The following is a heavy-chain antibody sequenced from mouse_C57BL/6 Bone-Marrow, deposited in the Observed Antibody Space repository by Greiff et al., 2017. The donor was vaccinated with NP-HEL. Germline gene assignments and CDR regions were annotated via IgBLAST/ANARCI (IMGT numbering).Heavy chain of an antibody. CDR2: INPGSGGT. J-gene: IGHJ3*01. Sequence: VQLQQSGAELVRPGTSVKVSCKASGYAFTNYLIEWVKQRPGQGLEWIGVINPGSGGTNYNEKFKGKATLTADKSSSTAYMQLSSLTSEDSAVYFCAREDYSNFPWFAYWGQGTLVTVSA. V-gene: IGHV1-54*01. CDR3: AREDYSNFPWFAY. D-gene: IGHD2-5*01. CDR1: GYAFTNYL.